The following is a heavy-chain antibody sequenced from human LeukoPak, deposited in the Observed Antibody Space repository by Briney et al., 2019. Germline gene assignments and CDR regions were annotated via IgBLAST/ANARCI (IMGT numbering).Heavy chain of an antibody. V-gene: IGHV1-2*02. CDR2: INPNSGGT. J-gene: IGHJ2*01. CDR3: ARVPDGDYTFDL. D-gene: IGHD4-17*01. Sequence: ASVKVSCKASGYTFTGYYMHWVRQAPGQGLEWMGWINPNSGGTNYAQKFQGGVTMTRDTSISTAYMELSRLRSDDTAVYYCARVPDGDYTFDLWGRGTLVTVSS. CDR1: GYTFTGYY.